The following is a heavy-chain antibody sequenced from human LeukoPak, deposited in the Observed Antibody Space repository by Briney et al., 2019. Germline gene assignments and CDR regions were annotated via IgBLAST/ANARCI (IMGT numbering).Heavy chain of an antibody. CDR2: ISSSSSYI. Sequence: GGSLRLSCAASGFTFSSYSMNWVRQAPGKGLEWVSSISSSSSYIYYADSVKGRFTISRDNAKNSLYLQMNSLRAEDTAVYYCAASFGATSYFDYWGQGTLVTVSS. D-gene: IGHD1-26*01. CDR3: AASFGATSYFDY. CDR1: GFTFSSYS. J-gene: IGHJ4*02. V-gene: IGHV3-21*01.